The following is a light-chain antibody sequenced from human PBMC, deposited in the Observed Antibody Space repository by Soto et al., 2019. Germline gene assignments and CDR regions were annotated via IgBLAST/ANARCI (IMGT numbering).Light chain of an antibody. V-gene: IGLV2-14*01. CDR1: SSDIGNYDF. Sequence: QSVLTQPASVSGSPGQSITISCTGTSSDIGNYDFVSWYQQVPGTAPKAMIYEVSSRPSGVSNRFSGSKSGNTASLTISGLQAEDEAYYYCSSYTTSTSFIRFGGGTKLTFL. CDR3: SSYTTSTSFIR. CDR2: EVS. J-gene: IGLJ2*01.